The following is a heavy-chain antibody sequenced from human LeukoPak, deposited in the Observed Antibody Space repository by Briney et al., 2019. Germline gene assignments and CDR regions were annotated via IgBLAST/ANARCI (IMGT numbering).Heavy chain of an antibody. Sequence: SETLSLTCTVSGGSIRSGDYYWSWIRQPPGKGLEWIGTIYYSGSTYYNPSLESRVTISVDTSKNQFSLKLSSVTAADTAVYYCARTVAAAGTRYFDYWGQGTLVTVSS. CDR3: ARTVAAAGTRYFDY. V-gene: IGHV4-39*01. CDR1: GGSIRSGDYY. D-gene: IGHD6-13*01. J-gene: IGHJ4*02. CDR2: IYYSGST.